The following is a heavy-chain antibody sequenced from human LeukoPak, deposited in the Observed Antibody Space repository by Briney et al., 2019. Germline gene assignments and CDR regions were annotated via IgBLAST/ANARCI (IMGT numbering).Heavy chain of an antibody. CDR3: GRPGRAVAASYYYIGMDV. D-gene: IGHD6-19*01. J-gene: IGHJ6*01. Sequence: GESLKISCKGSGYSFTSYWIHWVRQVPGKGLEWMGRIDSSDSYTNYSPSFQGHVTISADKSISTAYLQWSSQKASDTAMYYCGRPGRAVAASYYYIGMDVWGKGTTVTGSS. CDR1: GYSFTSYW. CDR2: IDSSDSYT. V-gene: IGHV5-10-1*01.